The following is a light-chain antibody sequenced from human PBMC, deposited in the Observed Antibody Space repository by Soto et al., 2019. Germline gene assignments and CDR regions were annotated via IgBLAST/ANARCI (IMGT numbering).Light chain of an antibody. V-gene: IGKV3-11*01. Sequence: EIVLTQSPATLSLSPGERATLSCRASQSVNSYLAWYQHKPGQSPRLLIYDASIRATGIPARFSGSGSGTDFTLTISSLEPEEFAGYYCPQRSNWITFGGGTKVEIK. J-gene: IGKJ4*01. CDR2: DAS. CDR3: PQRSNWIT. CDR1: QSVNSY.